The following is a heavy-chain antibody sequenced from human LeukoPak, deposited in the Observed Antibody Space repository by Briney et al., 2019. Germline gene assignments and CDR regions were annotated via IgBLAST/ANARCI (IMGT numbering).Heavy chain of an antibody. J-gene: IGHJ4*02. CDR1: GFTFSSYA. CDR2: ISGSGGTT. D-gene: IGHD6-19*01. CDR3: AKVEGQWLALWYFDY. V-gene: IGHV3-23*01. Sequence: GGSLRLSCAASGFTFSSYAMSWVRQAPGKGLEWVSVISGSGGTTYYADSVKGRFTISRDNSKNTLYLQMNSLRAEDTAVYYCAKVEGQWLALWYFDYWGQGTLVTVSS.